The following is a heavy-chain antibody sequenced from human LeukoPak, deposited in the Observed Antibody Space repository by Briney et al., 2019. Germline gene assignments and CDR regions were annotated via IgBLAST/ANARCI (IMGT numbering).Heavy chain of an antibody. J-gene: IGHJ4*02. CDR3: ARDSGSGYYDY. D-gene: IGHD3-10*01. Sequence: SSETLSLTCTVSGGSISSGGYYWSWIRQPPGKGLEWIGYIYHSGSTYYNPSLKSRVTISVDRSKNQFSLKLSSVTAADTAVYYCARDSGSGYYDYWGQGTLVTVSS. CDR1: GGSISSGGYY. CDR2: IYHSGST. V-gene: IGHV4-30-2*01.